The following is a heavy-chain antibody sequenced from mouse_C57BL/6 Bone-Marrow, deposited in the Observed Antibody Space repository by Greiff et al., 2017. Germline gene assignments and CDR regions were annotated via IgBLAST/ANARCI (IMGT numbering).Heavy chain of an antibody. Sequence: EVQLQQSGTVLARPGASVKMSCKTSGYTFTSYWMHWVKQRPGQGLEWIGAIHPGNSDTSYNQKFKGKAKLTAVTSASTAYMELSSLTNEDSAVYYCTRRDGSPYYFDYWGQGTTLTVSS. CDR2: IHPGNSDT. CDR3: TRRDGSPYYFDY. J-gene: IGHJ2*01. V-gene: IGHV1-5*01. D-gene: IGHD1-1*01. CDR1: GYTFTSYW.